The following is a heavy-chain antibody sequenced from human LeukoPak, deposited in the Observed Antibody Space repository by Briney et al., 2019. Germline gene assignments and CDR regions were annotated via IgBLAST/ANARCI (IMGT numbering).Heavy chain of an antibody. V-gene: IGHV3-30*02. CDR1: GFTFRRDA. CDR3: AKDWGETYTIDY. CDR2: IPYDGISK. Sequence: PGGSLRLSCVASGFTFRRDAMHWVRQAPGKGLEWVSFIPYDGISKYYVDSEKGRFTISRDNSKNTVYLQMNSLRVEDTAVYYCAKDWGETYTIDYWGQGTLVSVSS. D-gene: IGHD3-16*01. J-gene: IGHJ4*02.